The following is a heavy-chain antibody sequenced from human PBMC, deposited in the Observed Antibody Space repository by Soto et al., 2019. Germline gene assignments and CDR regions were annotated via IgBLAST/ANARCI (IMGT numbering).Heavy chain of an antibody. Sequence: QVQLQESGPGLVKPSETLSLTCTVSGGSVSSGSYYWSWIRQPPGKGLEWIGYIYYSGSTNYNPSVKSRVTISVDTSKSPFSLKLSSVTAADTAVYYCARIKLQQLASYNWFDPWGKGTLVTVSS. CDR2: IYYSGST. V-gene: IGHV4-61*01. D-gene: IGHD6-13*01. J-gene: IGHJ5*02. CDR1: GGSVSSGSYY. CDR3: ARIKLQQLASYNWFDP.